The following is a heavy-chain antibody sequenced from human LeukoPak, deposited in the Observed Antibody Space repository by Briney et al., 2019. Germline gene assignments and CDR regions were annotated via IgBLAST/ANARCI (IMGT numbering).Heavy chain of an antibody. V-gene: IGHV4-59*12. Sequence: PSETLSLTCTVSGGSISNYYWSWIRQPPGKGLEWIGYIYHSGSTYYNPSLKSRVTISVDRSKNQFSLKLSSVTAADTAVYYCARIRGHDAFDIWGQGTMVTVSS. J-gene: IGHJ3*02. CDR3: ARIRGHDAFDI. CDR1: GGSISNYY. CDR2: IYHSGST.